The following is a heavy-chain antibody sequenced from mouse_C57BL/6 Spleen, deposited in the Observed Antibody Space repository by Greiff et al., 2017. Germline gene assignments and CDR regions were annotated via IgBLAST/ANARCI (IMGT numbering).Heavy chain of an antibody. V-gene: IGHV1-54*01. Sequence: VQLQQSGAELVRPGTSVKVSCKASGYAFTNYLIEWVKQRPGQGLEWIGVINPGSGGTNYNEKFKGKATLTVDKSSSTAYMQLSSLTSEDSAVYVCARRTYGYDGLDYWGQGTTLTVSS. CDR1: GYAFTNYL. D-gene: IGHD2-2*01. CDR2: INPGSGGT. CDR3: ARRTYGYDGLDY. J-gene: IGHJ2*01.